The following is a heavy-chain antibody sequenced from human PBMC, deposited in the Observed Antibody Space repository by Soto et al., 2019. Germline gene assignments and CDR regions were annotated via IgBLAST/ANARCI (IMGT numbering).Heavy chain of an antibody. CDR3: ARGYSGIDY. J-gene: IGHJ4*02. CDR1: GGSISSSSYY. V-gene: IGHV4-39*01. CDR2: IYYSGST. D-gene: IGHD5-12*01. Sequence: TVSGGSISSSSYYWGWIRQPPGKGLEWIGSIYYSGSTYYNPSLKSRVTISVDTSKNQFSLKLSSVTAADTAVYYCARGYSGIDYWGQGTLVTVSS.